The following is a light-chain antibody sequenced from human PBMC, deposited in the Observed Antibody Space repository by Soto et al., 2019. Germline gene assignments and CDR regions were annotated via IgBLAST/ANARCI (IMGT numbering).Light chain of an antibody. V-gene: IGLV2-14*03. CDR2: DVN. Sequence: QSVLTQPASVSGSPGQSITISCTGTSSDIGAYNFVSWYQQHPGNAPKLMLYDVNIRPSGVSNRFSGSKSGNTASLTISGLQAEDEADYYCTSWTTSTTMICGGGTKLTVL. CDR3: TSWTTSTTMI. CDR1: SSDIGAYNF. J-gene: IGLJ2*01.